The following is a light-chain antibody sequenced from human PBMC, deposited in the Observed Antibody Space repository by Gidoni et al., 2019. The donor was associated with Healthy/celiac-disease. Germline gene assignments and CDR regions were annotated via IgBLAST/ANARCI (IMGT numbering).Light chain of an antibody. Sequence: EIVLTQSPATLSLSPGERATLSCRASQSVSSYLAWYQQKPGQAPRLLIYDASNRATGIPARFSGSGSGTDFTLIISSLEPEDFAVYYCQQRSNWPGTFXHXTKVEIK. V-gene: IGKV3-11*01. CDR2: DAS. J-gene: IGKJ1*01. CDR3: QQRSNWPGT. CDR1: QSVSSY.